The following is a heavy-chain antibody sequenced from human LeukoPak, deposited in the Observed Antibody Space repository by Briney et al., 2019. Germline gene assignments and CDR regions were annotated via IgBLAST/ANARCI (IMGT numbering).Heavy chain of an antibody. CDR2: IYYSGST. Sequence: SKTLSLTCTVSGGSISSSSYYWGWIRQPPGKGLEWIGSIYYSGSTYYNPSLKSRVTISVDTSKNQFSLKLSSVTAADTAVYYCARQGLLLNWFDPWGQGTLVTVSS. D-gene: IGHD3-10*01. V-gene: IGHV4-39*07. J-gene: IGHJ5*02. CDR1: GGSISSSSYY. CDR3: ARQGLLLNWFDP.